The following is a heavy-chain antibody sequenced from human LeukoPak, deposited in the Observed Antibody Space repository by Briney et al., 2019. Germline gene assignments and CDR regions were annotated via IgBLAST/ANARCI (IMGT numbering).Heavy chain of an antibody. D-gene: IGHD6-19*01. V-gene: IGHV3-15*01. CDR1: GFTLSYAW. J-gene: IGHJ6*02. Sequence: GGSLRLSCATSGFTLSYAWMSWVRQAPGKGLEWVGRIKTKTDGGTTLYAAPVKGRFTISRDDSKNTVSLQMNSLKTEDTAVYYCAKGGGSSGWYKHYYYGMDVWGQGTTVTVSS. CDR2: IKTKTDGGTT. CDR3: AKGGGSSGWYKHYYYGMDV.